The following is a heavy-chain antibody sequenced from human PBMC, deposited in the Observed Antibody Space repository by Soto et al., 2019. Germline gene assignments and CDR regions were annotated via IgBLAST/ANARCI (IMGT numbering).Heavy chain of an antibody. J-gene: IGHJ4*02. CDR2: ITAYNGNT. CDR3: AREGRGSGKEFDS. D-gene: IGHD3-10*01. CDR1: GYTFIDYG. Sequence: QVQLVQSGAEVEKPGASVKVSCKASGYTFIDYGVSWVRQAPGQGLEWMGWITAYNGNTHYAQRLQGRVTMTADTSTRTVYMELRNVRADDTAVYYCAREGRGSGKEFDSWGQETLVIVSS. V-gene: IGHV1-18*01.